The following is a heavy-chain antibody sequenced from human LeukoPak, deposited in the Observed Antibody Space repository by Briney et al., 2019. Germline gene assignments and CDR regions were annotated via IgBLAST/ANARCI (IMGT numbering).Heavy chain of an antibody. J-gene: IGHJ6*03. CDR2: ISGSGYYT. CDR3: AKDGSWGDYQFYFYMDV. CDR1: GFTFGSFA. Sequence: GGSLRLSCEASGFTFGSFAMSWVRQAPGKGLEWVLGISGSGYYTYYADSVKGRFTISRDNSKNTLYIEMNSLRAEDTALYFCAKDGSWGDYQFYFYMDVWGKGTTVTVSS. D-gene: IGHD2-2*01. V-gene: IGHV3-23*01.